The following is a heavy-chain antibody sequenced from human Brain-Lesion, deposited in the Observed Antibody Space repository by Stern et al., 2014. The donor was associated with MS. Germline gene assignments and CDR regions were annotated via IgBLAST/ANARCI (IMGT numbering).Heavy chain of an antibody. V-gene: IGHV4-39*01. CDR1: GGSISSSTYY. CDR3: ARHDSVPRPSQLYSARDRGPGYFDY. Sequence: QLQLQESGPGLVKPSETLSLTCTVSGGSISSSTYYWAWIRQPPGKGLEWIGNIYYSGFTYYNPSLKVRFTISVDMSKNQFSLKLSSVTAADTAIYYCARHDSVPRPSQLYSARDRGPGYFDYWGQGTLVTVSS. D-gene: IGHD1-26*01. CDR2: IYYSGFT. J-gene: IGHJ4*02.